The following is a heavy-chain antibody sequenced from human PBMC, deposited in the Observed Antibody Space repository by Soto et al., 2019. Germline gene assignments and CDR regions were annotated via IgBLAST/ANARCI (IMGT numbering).Heavy chain of an antibody. Sequence: QVPLVQSGAQVKKPGASVKVSCKASGYTFTSYSLNWVRQVPGQGLEWMGWISPFNGNTDYAQKFQGRVTMTTDSSTSTAYMELRSLKSDDTAVYYCARGRRGATTGDYWGRGTLVTVSS. CDR1: GYTFTSYS. D-gene: IGHD1-26*01. V-gene: IGHV1-18*01. J-gene: IGHJ4*02. CDR3: ARGRRGATTGDY. CDR2: ISPFNGNT.